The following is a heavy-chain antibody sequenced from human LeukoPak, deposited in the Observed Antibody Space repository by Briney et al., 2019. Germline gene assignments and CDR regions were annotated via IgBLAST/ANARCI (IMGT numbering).Heavy chain of an antibody. Sequence: GGSLRLSCAASGFSFSANGMHWVRQAPGKGLEWVAVIWYDGSKKDHVDSVKGRFTISRDNPKNTLYLQMNSLRVEDAAVYYCARDAVGYSYGYDYFDYWGQGTLVTVSS. CDR2: IWYDGSKK. J-gene: IGHJ4*02. CDR1: GFSFSANG. V-gene: IGHV3-33*01. CDR3: ARDAVGYSYGYDYFDY. D-gene: IGHD5-18*01.